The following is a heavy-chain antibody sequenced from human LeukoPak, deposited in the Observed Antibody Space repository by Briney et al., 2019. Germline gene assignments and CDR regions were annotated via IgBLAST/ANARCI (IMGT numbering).Heavy chain of an antibody. CDR3: ASQLVFRSPFDY. J-gene: IGHJ4*02. Sequence: GGSLRLSCAASGFTVSSNYMSWVRQAPGKGLEWVSYISSSSSTIFYADSVKGRFTISRDNAKNSLYLQMNSLRDEDTAVYYCASQLVFRSPFDYWGQGTLVTVSS. CDR2: ISSSSSTI. CDR1: GFTVSSNY. V-gene: IGHV3-48*02.